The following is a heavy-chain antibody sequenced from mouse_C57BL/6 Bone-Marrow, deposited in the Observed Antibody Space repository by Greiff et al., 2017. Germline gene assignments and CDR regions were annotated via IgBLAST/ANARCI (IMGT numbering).Heavy chain of an antibody. CDR3: TTEYYYYV. CDR2: IDPENGDT. CDR1: GFNIKDDY. J-gene: IGHJ1*03. Sequence: EVQLQQSGAELVRPGASVKLSCTASGFNIKDDYMHWVKQRPEQGLEWIGWIDPENGDTEYDQKFQGKATITADTSSHTADLQLSSLTSEDTAVYYCTTEYYYYVWGTGTTVTVSS. D-gene: IGHD1-1*01. V-gene: IGHV14-4*01.